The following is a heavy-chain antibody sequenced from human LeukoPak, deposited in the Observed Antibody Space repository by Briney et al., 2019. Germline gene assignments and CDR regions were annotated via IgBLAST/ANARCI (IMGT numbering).Heavy chain of an antibody. CDR3: ARDGTVTTHSTDFDY. CDR2: ISSSSSYI. Sequence: GGSLRLSCAASGLTFSSYSMNWVRQAPGKGLEWVSSISSSSSYIYYADSVKGRFTISRDNAKNSLYLQMISLRAEDTAVYYCARDGTVTTHSTDFDYWGQGTLVTVSS. CDR1: GLTFSSYS. D-gene: IGHD4-17*01. V-gene: IGHV3-21*01. J-gene: IGHJ4*02.